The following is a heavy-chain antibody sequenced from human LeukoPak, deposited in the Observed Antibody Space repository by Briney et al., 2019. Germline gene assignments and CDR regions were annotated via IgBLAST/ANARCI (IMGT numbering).Heavy chain of an antibody. D-gene: IGHD4/OR15-4a*01. CDR3: ARRAGAYSHPYDY. V-gene: IGHV3-23*01. J-gene: IGHJ4*02. Sequence: GGSLRLSCVASGFTFRSYWMNWVRQTPGKGLEWVSSISGSGDSTFYADSVKGRFSISRDNSKNTLYLQMNSLRAEDTAVYYCARRAGAYSHPYDYWGQGTLVTVSS. CDR2: ISGSGDST. CDR1: GFTFRSYW.